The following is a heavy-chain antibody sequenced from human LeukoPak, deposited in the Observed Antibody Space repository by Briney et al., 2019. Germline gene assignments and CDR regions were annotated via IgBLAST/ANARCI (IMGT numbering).Heavy chain of an antibody. Sequence: SVKVSCKASGGTFSSYAISWVRQAPGQGLEWMGGIIPIFGTANYAQKFQGRVTITTDESTSTAYMELSSLRSEDTAVYYCARAGGGATPFDYWGQGTLVTVSS. CDR2: IIPIFGTA. D-gene: IGHD1-26*01. CDR3: ARAGGGATPFDY. V-gene: IGHV1-69*05. J-gene: IGHJ4*02. CDR1: GGTFSSYA.